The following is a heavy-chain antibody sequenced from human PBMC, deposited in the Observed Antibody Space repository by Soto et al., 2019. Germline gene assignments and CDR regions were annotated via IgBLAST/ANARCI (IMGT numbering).Heavy chain of an antibody. D-gene: IGHD3-10*02. CDR1: RGAFGDYW. V-gene: IGHV3-74*01. J-gene: IGHJ5*01. Sequence: EVQLVESGGGLVQPGGSLRLSCEASRGAFGDYWMHWVRQAPGKGLVWVSRINRDANDIIYADSVKGRFTASRDNAKNMVFLQMNSLRVEDTAVYYCARDVPHKGFDSWGQGTLATVSS. CDR2: INRDANDI. CDR3: ARDVPHKGFDS.